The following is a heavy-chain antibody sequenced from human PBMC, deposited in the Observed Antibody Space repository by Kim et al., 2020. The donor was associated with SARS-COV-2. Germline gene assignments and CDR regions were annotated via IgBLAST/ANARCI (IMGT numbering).Heavy chain of an antibody. D-gene: IGHD3-16*01. CDR1: GYTFSGYH. CDR3: ARDLGYNYGVLDI. Sequence: ASVKVSCKASGYTFSGYHIHWVRQAPGQGLEWMGWISPSNGDTNYAQKFKDRVTTTWDTSITTAFMEVRRLESDDTAVYYCARDLGYNYGVLDIWGQGTVVSVSS. V-gene: IGHV1-2*02. CDR2: ISPSNGDT. J-gene: IGHJ3*02.